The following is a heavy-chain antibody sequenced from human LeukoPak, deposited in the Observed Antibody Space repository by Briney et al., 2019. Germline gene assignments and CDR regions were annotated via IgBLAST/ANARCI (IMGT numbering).Heavy chain of an antibody. CDR3: ARKGSGYSTRYYFDY. Sequence: SVKVSCKASGYTFTSYGISWVRQAPGQGLEWMGGIIPIFGTANYAQKFQGRVTITTDESTSTAYMELSSRRSEDTAVYYCARKGSGYSTRYYFDYWGQGTLVTVSS. D-gene: IGHD3-3*01. CDR1: GYTFTSYG. J-gene: IGHJ4*02. V-gene: IGHV1-69*05. CDR2: IIPIFGTA.